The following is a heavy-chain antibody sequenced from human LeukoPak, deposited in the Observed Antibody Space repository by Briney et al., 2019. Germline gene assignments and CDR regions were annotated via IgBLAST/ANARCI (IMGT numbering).Heavy chain of an antibody. CDR3: ARERLGPRGAFDI. CDR1: GFTYSSFS. CDR2: IKPDGSEE. J-gene: IGHJ3*02. D-gene: IGHD3-16*01. V-gene: IGHV3-7*01. Sequence: GGSLRLSCAASGFTYSSFSMNWVRQAPGKGLEWVANIKPDGSEEYYVDSVKGRFTISRDNARDSLYLQMNTLRAEDTAVYYCARERLGPRGAFDIWGLGTMVTVSS.